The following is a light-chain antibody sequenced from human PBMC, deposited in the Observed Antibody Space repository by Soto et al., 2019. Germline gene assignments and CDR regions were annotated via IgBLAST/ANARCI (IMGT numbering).Light chain of an antibody. J-gene: IGKJ2*01. CDR3: QQSYSTLYT. CDR1: HNISSY. Sequence: DIQMTQSPSSLSASVEDRVTITCRASHNISSYLNWYLQKPGKAPKLLISAASSLQSGVPSRFSGSGSGTDFTLTISGLHPEDFATYYCQQSYSTLYTFGQGTKLEIK. CDR2: AAS. V-gene: IGKV1-39*01.